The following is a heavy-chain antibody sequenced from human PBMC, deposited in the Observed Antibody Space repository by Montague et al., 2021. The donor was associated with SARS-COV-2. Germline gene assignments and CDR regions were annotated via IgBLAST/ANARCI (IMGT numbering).Heavy chain of an antibody. V-gene: IGHV4-59*01. CDR2: MYYSGST. Sequence: SETLSLTCIVSGGSTNYYYWSWIRQSPGKGLEWIGYMYYSGSTNXNPSLKSRVTMSIDRSKNQFSLKLRSVTAADTAVYYCARVARYCTTGVCQAYYYYGLDVWGQGTTVTVSS. J-gene: IGHJ6*02. D-gene: IGHD2-8*01. CDR1: GGSTNYYY. CDR3: ARVARYCTTGVCQAYYYYGLDV.